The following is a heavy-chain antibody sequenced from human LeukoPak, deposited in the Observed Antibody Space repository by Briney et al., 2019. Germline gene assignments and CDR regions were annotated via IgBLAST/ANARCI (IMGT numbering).Heavy chain of an antibody. J-gene: IGHJ4*02. Sequence: PGGSLRLSCAASGFTFSSYSMNWVRQAPGKGLEWVSYISSSSSTIYYADSVKGRFTISRDNSKNTLYLQMNSLRAEDTAVYYCAREWYYYDSSGKLPPPSALDYWGQGTLVTVSS. CDR2: ISSSSSTI. CDR3: AREWYYYDSSGKLPPPSALDY. V-gene: IGHV3-48*01. D-gene: IGHD3-22*01. CDR1: GFTFSSYS.